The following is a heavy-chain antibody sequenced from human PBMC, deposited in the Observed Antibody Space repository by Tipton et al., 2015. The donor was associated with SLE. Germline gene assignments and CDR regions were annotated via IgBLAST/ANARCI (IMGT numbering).Heavy chain of an antibody. CDR1: GGSISSSSYY. Sequence: TLSLTCTVSGGSISSSSYYWSWIRQPPGKGLEWIGYIYFTGSTNYNPSLKSRVTISVDTSKNQFSLKLSSVTAADTAVYYCARGYSYGRDAFDIWGQGTMVTVSS. V-gene: IGHV4-61*05. D-gene: IGHD5-18*01. CDR2: IYFTGST. J-gene: IGHJ3*02. CDR3: ARGYSYGRDAFDI.